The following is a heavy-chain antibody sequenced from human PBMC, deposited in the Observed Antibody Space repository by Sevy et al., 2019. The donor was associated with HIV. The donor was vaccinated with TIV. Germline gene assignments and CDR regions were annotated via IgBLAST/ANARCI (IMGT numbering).Heavy chain of an antibody. V-gene: IGHV4-30-2*01. CDR3: ARSSSAYPHHFDY. CDR1: GGSISTDLYS. J-gene: IGHJ4*02. Sequence: SETLSLTCAVSGGSISTDLYSWNWIRQPPGKGLEWIGYIFHSGNTYYNPSLKSRVTISIDRSKNQFSLNLSSLTAADTAVYYCARSSSAYPHHFDYWGQGTLVTVSS. CDR2: IFHSGNT.